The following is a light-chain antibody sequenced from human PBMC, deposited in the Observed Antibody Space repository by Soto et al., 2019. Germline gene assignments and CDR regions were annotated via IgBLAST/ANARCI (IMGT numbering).Light chain of an antibody. Sequence: DIQMTQSPSTLSASVGDRVTITCRASQSISNWLAWYQQKPGKAPKLLIYKASSLESGVTSRFGGSGSGTEFTLTISSLQPDDFATYYCQQYNCYPWTFGQGTMLDIK. CDR2: KAS. CDR1: QSISNW. V-gene: IGKV1-5*03. CDR3: QQYNCYPWT. J-gene: IGKJ1*01.